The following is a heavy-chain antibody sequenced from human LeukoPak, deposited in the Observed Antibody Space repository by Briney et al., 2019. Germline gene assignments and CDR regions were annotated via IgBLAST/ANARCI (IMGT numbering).Heavy chain of an antibody. V-gene: IGHV3-66*02. CDR3: AGGGEAARSLAY. D-gene: IGHD6-6*01. Sequence: GGSRRLSCAASGVTCNYMTWVRQAPGKGLEWVSVIYNGGTTYYADSVKGRFTISRDNSKSTLFVYLQMNSLRTDDTALYYCAGGGEAARSLAYWGQGALVTVSS. CDR2: IYNGGTT. CDR1: GVTCNY. J-gene: IGHJ4*02.